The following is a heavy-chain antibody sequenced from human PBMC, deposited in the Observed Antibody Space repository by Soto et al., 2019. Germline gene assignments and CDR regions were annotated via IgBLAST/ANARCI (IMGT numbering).Heavy chain of an antibody. D-gene: IGHD1-1*01. J-gene: IGHJ3*01. Sequence: DVQLVESGGGLIQPGESLRLSCAAFGLTVSGTKYVAWVRQAPGKGLEWVSALYDVFGSFYADSVKGRFTTSSDRSKSTVYLQMNNLRPDDTAVFYCASWHEREHAYDVWGQGTTVIVSS. CDR1: GLTVSGTKY. CDR2: LYDVFGS. V-gene: IGHV3-53*01. CDR3: ASWHEREHAYDV.